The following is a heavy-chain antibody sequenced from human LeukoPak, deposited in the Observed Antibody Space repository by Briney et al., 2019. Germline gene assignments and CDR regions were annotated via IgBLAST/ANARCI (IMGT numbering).Heavy chain of an antibody. CDR3: AALHSGWNYYYYYGMDV. V-gene: IGHV3-9*01. CDR1: GFTFDDYA. Sequence: GRSLRLPCAASGFTFDDYAMHWVRQAPGKGLEWVSGISWNSGSIGYADSVKGRFTISRDNAKNSLYLQMNSLRAEDTALYYCAALHSGWNYYYYYGMDVWGQGTTVTVSS. J-gene: IGHJ6*02. D-gene: IGHD3-22*01. CDR2: ISWNSGSI.